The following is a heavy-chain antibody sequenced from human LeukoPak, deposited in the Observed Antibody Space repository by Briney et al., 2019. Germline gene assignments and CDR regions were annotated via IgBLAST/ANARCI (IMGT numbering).Heavy chain of an antibody. V-gene: IGHV3-33*08. D-gene: IGHD2-2*01. Sequence: GGSLRLSCAASGFTFSIYEMNWVRQAPGKGLEWVAVIWYDGSNKYYADSVKGRFTISRDNSKNTLYLQMNSLRAEDTAVYYCARFLVVPAAIHYYYYGMDVWGQGTTVTVSS. CDR1: GFTFSIYE. CDR2: IWYDGSNK. J-gene: IGHJ6*02. CDR3: ARFLVVPAAIHYYYYGMDV.